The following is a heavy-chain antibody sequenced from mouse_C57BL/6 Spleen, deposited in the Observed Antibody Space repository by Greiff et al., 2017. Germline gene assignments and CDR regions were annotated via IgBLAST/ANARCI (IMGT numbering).Heavy chain of an antibody. J-gene: IGHJ1*03. V-gene: IGHV3-6*01. CDR2: ISYDGSN. Sequence: VQLQQSGPGLVKPSQSLSLTCSVTGYSITSGYYWNWIRQFPGNKLEWMGYISYDGSNNYNPSLKNRISITRDTSKNQFFLKLNSVTTEDTATYYCAVYYGKNWYFDVWGTGTTVTVSS. CDR1: GYSITSGYY. D-gene: IGHD2-1*01. CDR3: AVYYGKNWYFDV.